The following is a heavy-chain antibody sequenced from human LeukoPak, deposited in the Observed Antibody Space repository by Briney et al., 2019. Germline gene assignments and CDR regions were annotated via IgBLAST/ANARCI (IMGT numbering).Heavy chain of an antibody. J-gene: IGHJ5*02. D-gene: IGHD2-21*02. CDR3: ARAEYCGGDCLGLDWFDP. CDR2: INSDGSST. V-gene: IGHV3-74*01. Sequence: PGGSLRLSCAASGFTFENYGMSWVRQAPGKGLVWVSRINSDGSSTSYADSVKGRFTISRDNAKNTLYLQMNSLRAEDTAVYYCARAEYCGGDCLGLDWFDPWGRGTLVTVSS. CDR1: GFTFENYG.